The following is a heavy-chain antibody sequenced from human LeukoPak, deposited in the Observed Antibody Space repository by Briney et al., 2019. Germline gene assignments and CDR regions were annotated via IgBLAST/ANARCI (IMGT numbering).Heavy chain of an antibody. J-gene: IGHJ6*02. CDR3: ARVMNRYYYDSSGYPRVVGGYYYYGMDV. CDR1: GFTFSTYW. Sequence: GGSLRLSCAASGFTFSTYWMSWVRQAPGKGLEWVANIKEDGSEKYYVDSVKGRFTISRDNAKNSLYLQMNSLRAEDTALYHCARVMNRYYYDSSGYPRVVGGYYYYGMDVWGQGTTVTVSS. CDR2: IKEDGSEK. V-gene: IGHV3-7*03. D-gene: IGHD3-22*01.